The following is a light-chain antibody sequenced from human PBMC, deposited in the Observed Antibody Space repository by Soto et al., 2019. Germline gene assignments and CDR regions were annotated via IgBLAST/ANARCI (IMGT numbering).Light chain of an antibody. CDR2: GAS. Sequence: EIVMTQSPATLSVSPGERATLSCRASQSVSSKLVWYQQKPGQAPRPLIFGASTRATGIPARFSGSGSGTEFTLTISSLQSEDFATYYCQQYNSYPWTFGQGTKVEIK. V-gene: IGKV3-15*01. J-gene: IGKJ1*01. CDR3: QQYNSYPWT. CDR1: QSVSSK.